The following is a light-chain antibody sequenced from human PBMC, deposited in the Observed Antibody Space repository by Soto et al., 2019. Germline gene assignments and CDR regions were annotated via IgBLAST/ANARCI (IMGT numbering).Light chain of an antibody. V-gene: IGKV3-20*01. CDR1: QSVSSN. CDR2: GAS. J-gene: IGKJ1*01. CDR3: QQYGSSPST. Sequence: TPSRSTLSVYPGERATLSCRASQSVSSNLAWYQQKPGQAPRRLIFGASSRATGIPDRFSGSGSGTDFTLTISRLEPEDFAVYYCQQYGSSPSTFGQGTKVDIK.